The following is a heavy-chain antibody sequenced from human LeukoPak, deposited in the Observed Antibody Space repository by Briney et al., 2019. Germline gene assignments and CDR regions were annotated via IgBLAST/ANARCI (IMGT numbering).Heavy chain of an antibody. D-gene: IGHD3-3*01. CDR1: GGSFSGYY. CDR2: INHSGST. J-gene: IGHJ4*02. CDR3: ARGLKSAIFGY. Sequence: SETLSLTCAVHGGSFSGYYRSWIRQPPGKGLEWIGEINHSGSTNYNPSLKSRVTISVDTSKNQFSLKLTSVTAADTAVYYCARGLKSAIFGYWGQGTLVTVSS. V-gene: IGHV4-34*01.